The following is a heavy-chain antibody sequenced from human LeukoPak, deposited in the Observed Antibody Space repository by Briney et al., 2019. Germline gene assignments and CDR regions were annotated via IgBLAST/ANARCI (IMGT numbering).Heavy chain of an antibody. CDR3: AKSLLSATYSSSWYRDLGGMDV. CDR2: ISGSGGST. J-gene: IGHJ6*02. V-gene: IGHV3-23*01. D-gene: IGHD6-13*01. CDR1: GFTFSSYA. Sequence: GGSLRLSCAASGFTFSSYAMSWVRQAPGKGLEWVSAISGSGGSTYYADSVKGRFTISRDNSKNTLYLQMNSLRAEDTAVYYWAKSLLSATYSSSWYRDLGGMDVWGQGTTVTVSS.